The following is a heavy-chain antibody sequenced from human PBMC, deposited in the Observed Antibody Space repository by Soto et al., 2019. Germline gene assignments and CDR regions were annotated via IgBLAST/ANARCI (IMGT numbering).Heavy chain of an antibody. CDR2: ISGSGGST. J-gene: IGHJ6*03. D-gene: IGHD2-8*01. V-gene: IGHV3-23*01. CDR1: GFTFSSYA. Sequence: GSLRLSCAASGFTFSSYAMSWVRQAPGKGLEWVSDISGSGGSTYYADSVRGRFTISRDNAKNTLYLQMNSLRAEDTAVYYCAREIVLMVYAGPYYYYMDVWGKGTTVTVSS. CDR3: AREIVLMVYAGPYYYYMDV.